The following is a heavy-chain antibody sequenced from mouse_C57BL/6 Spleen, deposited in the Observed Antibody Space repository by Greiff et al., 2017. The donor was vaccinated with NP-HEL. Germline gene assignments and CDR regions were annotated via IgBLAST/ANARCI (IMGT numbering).Heavy chain of an antibody. D-gene: IGHD2-3*01. V-gene: IGHV1-81*01. CDR1: GYTFTSYG. J-gene: IGHJ2*01. CDR2: IFPRSGNT. CDR3: ASGFYDGLGEFDY. Sequence: QVQLQQSGAELARPGASVKLSCKASGYTFTSYGISWVKQRTGQGLEWIGVIFPRSGNTYYNEKFKGKATLTADKSSSTAYMELRSLTSEDSAVYFCASGFYDGLGEFDYWGQGTTLTVSS.